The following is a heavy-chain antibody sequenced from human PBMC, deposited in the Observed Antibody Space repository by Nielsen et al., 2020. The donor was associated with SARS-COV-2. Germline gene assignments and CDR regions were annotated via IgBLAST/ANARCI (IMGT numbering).Heavy chain of an antibody. CDR3: AKEDKQQLAFDY. Sequence: GGSLRLSCAAAGFTFSSYGMHWVRQAPGKGLEWVAVISYDGSNKYYADSVKGRFTISRDNSKNTLYLQMNSLRAEDTAVYYCAKEDKQQLAFDYWGQGTLVTVSS. CDR2: ISYDGSNK. CDR1: GFTFSSYG. V-gene: IGHV3-30*18. J-gene: IGHJ4*02. D-gene: IGHD6-13*01.